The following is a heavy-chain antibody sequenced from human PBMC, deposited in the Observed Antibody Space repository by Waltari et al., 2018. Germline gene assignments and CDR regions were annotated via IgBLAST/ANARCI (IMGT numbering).Heavy chain of an antibody. CDR3: ATPSGIAEAGPFDY. J-gene: IGHJ4*02. CDR2: IYSDGRST. CDR1: GFTFTSCA. V-gene: IGHV3-23*03. D-gene: IGHD6-13*01. Sequence: EVQLLESGGGLVQPGGSLSLSCAASGFTFTSCAMGWVRQAPGKGLEWLSVIYSDGRSTFYADSVKGRFTISRDNSKNTLYLQMNSLRAEDTALYYCATPSGIAEAGPFDYWGQGTLVTVSS.